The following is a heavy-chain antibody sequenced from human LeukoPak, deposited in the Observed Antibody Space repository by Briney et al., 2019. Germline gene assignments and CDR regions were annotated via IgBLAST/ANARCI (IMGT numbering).Heavy chain of an antibody. J-gene: IGHJ4*02. Sequence: QPGGSLRLSCVASGFTFSIYEMNWVRQAPGKGLEWVSYISSGGSFIDYADSVKGRFTISRDNAKNSLYLQMNSLRAEDTAVYYCARDYSGSDDCYFDCWGQGTLATVSS. CDR1: GFTFSIYE. CDR3: ARDYSGSDDCYFDC. V-gene: IGHV3-48*03. CDR2: ISSGGSFI. D-gene: IGHD1-26*01.